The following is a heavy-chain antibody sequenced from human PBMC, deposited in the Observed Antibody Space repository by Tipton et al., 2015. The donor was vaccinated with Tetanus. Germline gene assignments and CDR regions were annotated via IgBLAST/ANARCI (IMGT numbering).Heavy chain of an antibody. CDR2: IWNDGHNK. D-gene: IGHD2-21*01. CDR1: GFSFSSYG. J-gene: IGHJ5*02. V-gene: IGHV3-33*01. CDR3: ARDHPFAVSLSRGGLDA. Sequence: SLRLSCAASGFSFSSYGMHWVRQAPGKGLEWVAIIWNDGHNKYYGDSVKGRFTISRDNAKNTLYLQMSSLRDEDTAVYYCARDHPFAVSLSRGGLDAWGQGTLVTVSS.